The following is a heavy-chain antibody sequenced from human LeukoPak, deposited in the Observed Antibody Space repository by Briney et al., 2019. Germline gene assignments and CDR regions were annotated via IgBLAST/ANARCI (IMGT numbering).Heavy chain of an antibody. Sequence: ASVKVSCKGSGYTFTGYYMHWVRQAPGQGLEWMGWINPKSGGTNYAQKFQGRVTMTRDTSISTAYMELSRLTSDDTAVYYCARDDDGMDVWGQGTTVTVS. CDR1: GYTFTGYY. CDR3: ARDDDGMDV. CDR2: INPKSGGT. V-gene: IGHV1-2*02. J-gene: IGHJ6*02.